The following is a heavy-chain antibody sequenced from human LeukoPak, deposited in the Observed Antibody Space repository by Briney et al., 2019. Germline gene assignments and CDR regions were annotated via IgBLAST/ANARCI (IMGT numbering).Heavy chain of an antibody. J-gene: IGHJ4*02. D-gene: IGHD2-15*01. CDR1: GFTFNNYA. CDR3: AKDSLIYCSGGSCYPDY. Sequence: PGGSLRLSCASSGFTFNNYAMTWVRQAPGKGLEWVSSITASGGSTYCADSVKGRFTISRDNSKNTLYLQMNSLRAEDTAVYYCAKDSLIYCSGGSCYPDYWGQGTLVTVSS. CDR2: ITASGGST. V-gene: IGHV3-23*01.